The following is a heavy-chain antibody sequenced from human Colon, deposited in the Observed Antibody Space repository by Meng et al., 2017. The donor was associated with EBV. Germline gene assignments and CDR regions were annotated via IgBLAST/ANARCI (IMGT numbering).Heavy chain of an antibody. D-gene: IGHD1-14*01. J-gene: IGHJ4*02. V-gene: IGHV3-74*01. CDR2: INEDGATT. CDR3: SRDLAGPDDY. Sequence: EVQLVESGGALVQPGGSLRLSCAASGFTFSSYWMHWVRQVPGKGLVWVSRINEDGATTTYADSVKGRFTISRDNAKNTLYLQMNSLRAEDTAVYYCSRDLAGPDDYWGQGTLVTVSS. CDR1: GFTFSSYW.